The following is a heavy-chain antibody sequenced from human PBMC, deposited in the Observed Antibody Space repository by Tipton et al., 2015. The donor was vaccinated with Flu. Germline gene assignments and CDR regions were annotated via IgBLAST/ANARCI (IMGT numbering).Heavy chain of an antibody. D-gene: IGHD3-10*01. CDR3: ARGSGSGTHVMFDY. Sequence: TLSLTCTVSGGPLSSFYWSWIRQPAGKGLEYIGRIYSSGSTTYNPSFKSRVSMSIDASKSQFSLNLNSVTAADTAMYYCARGSGSGTHVMFDYWGQGTLVTVSS. J-gene: IGHJ4*02. V-gene: IGHV4-4*07. CDR2: IYSSGST. CDR1: GGPLSSFY.